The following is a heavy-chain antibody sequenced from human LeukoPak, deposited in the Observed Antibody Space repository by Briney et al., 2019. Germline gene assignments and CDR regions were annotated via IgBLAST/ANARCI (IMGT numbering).Heavy chain of an antibody. V-gene: IGHV3-30-3*01. Sequence: PGRSLRLSCAASGFTFSRYAMHWVRQAPGKGLEWVAVISYDGSNEYYADSVKGRFTISRDNSENTLYLQMNSLRPEDTAVYYCAREAEAFDIWGQGTMVTVSS. CDR3: AREAEAFDI. CDR1: GFTFSRYA. CDR2: ISYDGSNE. J-gene: IGHJ3*02.